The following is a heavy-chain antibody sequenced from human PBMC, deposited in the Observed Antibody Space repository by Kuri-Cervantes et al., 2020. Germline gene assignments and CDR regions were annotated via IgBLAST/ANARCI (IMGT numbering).Heavy chain of an antibody. CDR3: ARGPRRKIAAAGNYWLDP. J-gene: IGHJ5*02. CDR2: INPNSGGT. V-gene: IGHV1-2*04. Sequence: ASVKVSCKASGYTFTGYYMHWVRQAPGQGLEWMGWINPNSGGTNYAQKFQGWVTMTRDTSISTAYMELSRLRSEDTAVYYCARGPRRKIAAAGNYWLDPWGQGTLVTVSS. D-gene: IGHD6-13*01. CDR1: GYTFTGYY.